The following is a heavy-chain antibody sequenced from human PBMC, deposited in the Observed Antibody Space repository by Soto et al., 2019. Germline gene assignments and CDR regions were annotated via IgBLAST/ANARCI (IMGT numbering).Heavy chain of an antibody. CDR2: ISGSGGTT. Sequence: EVQLLASGGGLVQPGGSLRLSCEASGFTFSSYAMSWVRQAPGQGLEWVSAISGSGGTTYYADSVKGRFTISRDNSKNTLYLQMNSLRAEDTAVYYCAKGQGSSTSCLDYWGQGTLVTVSS. CDR1: GFTFSSYA. V-gene: IGHV3-23*01. J-gene: IGHJ4*02. D-gene: IGHD2-2*01. CDR3: AKGQGSSTSCLDY.